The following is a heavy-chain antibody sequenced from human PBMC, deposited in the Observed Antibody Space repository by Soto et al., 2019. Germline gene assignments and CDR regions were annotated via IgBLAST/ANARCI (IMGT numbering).Heavy chain of an antibody. CDR2: IIPILGIA. CDR3: ARGLWFGESLEYFQH. J-gene: IGHJ1*01. D-gene: IGHD3-10*01. Sequence: SVKVSCKASGGTFSSYTISWVRQAPGQGLEWMGRIIPILGIANYAQKFQGRVTITADKSTSTAYMELSSLRSEDTAVYYCARGLWFGESLEYFQHWGQGTLVTV. V-gene: IGHV1-69*02. CDR1: GGTFSSYT.